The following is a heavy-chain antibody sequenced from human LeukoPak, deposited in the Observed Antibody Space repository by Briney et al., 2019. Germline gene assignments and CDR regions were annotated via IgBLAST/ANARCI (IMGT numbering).Heavy chain of an antibody. CDR3: ARPIEPYESSSYYYYYGMDV. CDR1: GFTFSSYA. V-gene: IGHV3-23*01. CDR2: ISGSGGST. D-gene: IGHD3-22*01. J-gene: IGHJ6*02. Sequence: PGGSLRLSCAASGFTFSSYAMSWVRQAPGKGLEWVSAISGSGGSTYYADSVKGRFTISRDNSKNTLYLQMNSLRAEDTAVYYCARPIEPYESSSYYYYYGMDVWGQGTTVTVSS.